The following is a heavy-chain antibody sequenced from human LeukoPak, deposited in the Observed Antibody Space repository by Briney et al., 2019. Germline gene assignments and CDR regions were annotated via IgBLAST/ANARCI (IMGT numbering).Heavy chain of an antibody. CDR3: ATGGSGHYYDWVH. V-gene: IGHV3-23*01. J-gene: IGHJ4*02. CDR2: ISGSGGNT. Sequence: GGSLRLSCAASGFTFRSYSMNWVRQAPGKGLECDQGISGSGGNTYYADSVKCRFTISRDNSKNTLYLQMNSLRVEDTAVYYCATGGSGHYYDWVHWGQGTLVTVSS. D-gene: IGHD3-22*01. CDR1: GFTFRSYS.